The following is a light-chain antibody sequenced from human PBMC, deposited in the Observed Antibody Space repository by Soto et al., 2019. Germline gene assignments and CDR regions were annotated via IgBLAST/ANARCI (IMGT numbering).Light chain of an antibody. V-gene: IGKV1-5*03. Sequence: DIQMTQSPSTLSASVGDRVTITCRASQSISSWLAWYQQKPGKAPKGLIYKASTLESGAPSRFSGSGSGTEFTLTISSLQPDDFATYCCLQDINYPWTFGQGTKVDI. CDR1: QSISSW. J-gene: IGKJ1*01. CDR3: LQDINYPWT. CDR2: KAS.